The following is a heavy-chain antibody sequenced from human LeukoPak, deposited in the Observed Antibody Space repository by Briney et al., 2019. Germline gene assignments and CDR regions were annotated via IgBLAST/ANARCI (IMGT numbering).Heavy chain of an antibody. Sequence: GGSLRLSCAASGFTFSSYWMHWVRQAPGKGLVWVSRINSDGSSASYADSVKGRFTISRDNAKDTLYLQMNSLRAEDTAVYYCAISPPDSSWVYWGQGTLVTVSS. J-gene: IGHJ4*02. CDR3: AISPPDSSWVY. CDR2: INSDGSSA. CDR1: GFTFSSYW. D-gene: IGHD6-13*01. V-gene: IGHV3-74*01.